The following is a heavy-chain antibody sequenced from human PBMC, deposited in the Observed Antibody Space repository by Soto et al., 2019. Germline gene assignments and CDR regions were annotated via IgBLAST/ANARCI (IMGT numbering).Heavy chain of an antibody. Sequence: SETLSLTCTVSGGSISSYYWSWIRQPPGKGLEWIGYIYYSGSTNYNPSLKSRVTISVDTSKNQFSLKLSSVTAADTAVYYCARGGWDGDWFDPWGQGTLVTVSS. V-gene: IGHV4-59*01. CDR3: ARGGWDGDWFDP. D-gene: IGHD6-19*01. J-gene: IGHJ5*02. CDR1: GGSISSYY. CDR2: IYYSGST.